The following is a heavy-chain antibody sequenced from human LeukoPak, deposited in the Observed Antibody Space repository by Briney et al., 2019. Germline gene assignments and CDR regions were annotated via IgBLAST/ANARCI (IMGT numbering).Heavy chain of an antibody. V-gene: IGHV4-61*01. CDR1: GYSISSGYY. CDR3: ARSSLGEGENY. CDR2: IYYSGST. J-gene: IGHJ4*02. Sequence: PSETLSLTCAVSGYSISSGYYWGWIRQPPGKGLEWIGYIYYSGSTNYNPSLKSRVTISVDTSKNQFSLKLSSVTAADTAVYYCARSSLGEGENYWGQGTLVTVSS. D-gene: IGHD3-16*01.